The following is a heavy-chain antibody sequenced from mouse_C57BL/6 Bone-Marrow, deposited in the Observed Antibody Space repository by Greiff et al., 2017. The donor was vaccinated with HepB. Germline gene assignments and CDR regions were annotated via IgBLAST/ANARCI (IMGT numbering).Heavy chain of an antibody. CDR1: GYAFTNYL. CDR2: INPGSGGT. V-gene: IGHV1-54*01. Sequence: VQLQQSGAELVRPGTSVKVSCKASGYAFTNYLIEWVKQRPGQGLEWIGVINPGSGGTNYNEKFKGKATLTADKSSSTAYMQLSSLTSEDSAVYFCAREQSDYDGAYWGQGTLVTVSA. J-gene: IGHJ3*01. D-gene: IGHD2-4*01. CDR3: AREQSDYDGAY.